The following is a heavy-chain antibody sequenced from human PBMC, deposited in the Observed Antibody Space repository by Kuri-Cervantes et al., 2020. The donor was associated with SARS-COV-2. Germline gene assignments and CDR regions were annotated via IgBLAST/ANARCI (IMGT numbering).Heavy chain of an antibody. CDR2: IKSKTDGGTT. Sequence: LTCAASVFTFSNAWMSWVRQAPGKGLEWVGRIKSKTDGGTTDYAAPVKGRFTISRDDSKNTPYLQMNRLKNEDTAVYYCTTDRWVFGVVPTHYYYNYGMDVWGQGTTVTVSS. CDR3: TTDRWVFGVVPTHYYYNYGMDV. J-gene: IGHJ6*02. CDR1: VFTFSNAW. D-gene: IGHD3-3*01. V-gene: IGHV3-15*01.